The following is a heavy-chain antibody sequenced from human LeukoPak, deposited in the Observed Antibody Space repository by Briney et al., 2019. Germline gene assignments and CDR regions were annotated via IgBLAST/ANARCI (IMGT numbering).Heavy chain of an antibody. V-gene: IGHV4-59*01. CDR2: IYYSGST. CDR1: GGSFSGYY. CDR3: ARRRPNTAMVGLDDAFDI. Sequence: SETLSLTCAVYGGSFSGYYWSWIRQPPGKGLEWIGYIYYSGSTNYNPSLKSRVTVSVDTSKNQFSLRLSSVTAADTAVYYCARRRPNTAMVGLDDAFDIWGQGTMVTVSS. D-gene: IGHD5-18*01. J-gene: IGHJ3*02.